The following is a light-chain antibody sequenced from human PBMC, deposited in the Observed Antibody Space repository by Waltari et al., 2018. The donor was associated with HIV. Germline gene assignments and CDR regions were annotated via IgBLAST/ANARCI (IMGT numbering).Light chain of an antibody. J-gene: IGKJ2*01. CDR2: WAT. Sequence: DIVLTQSPDSLAVSLGERATINCRSSQSLLYSSNNQNYLAWYQQKPGQPPKLLFYWATTRESGVPDRFSGSGSGADFTLTISSLQAEDVAVYSCQQYYSSPYTFGQGTKLEIK. CDR1: QSLLYSSNNQNY. CDR3: QQYYSSPYT. V-gene: IGKV4-1*01.